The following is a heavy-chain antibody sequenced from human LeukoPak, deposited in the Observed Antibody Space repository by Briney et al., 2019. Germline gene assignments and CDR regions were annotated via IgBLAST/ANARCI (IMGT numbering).Heavy chain of an antibody. CDR2: INPNSGDT. CDR3: ARDGNYYGSGSYYNSDHAFDI. CDR1: GYTFTGYI. D-gene: IGHD3-10*01. J-gene: IGHJ3*02. V-gene: IGHV1-2*02. Sequence: ASVKVSCKASGYTFTGYIMHWVRQAPGQGLEWMGWINPNSGDTKYTQKFQGRVTLTRDTSISTAYMELNRLRSDDTAVYYCARDGNYYGSGSYYNSDHAFDIWGHGTLVTVSS.